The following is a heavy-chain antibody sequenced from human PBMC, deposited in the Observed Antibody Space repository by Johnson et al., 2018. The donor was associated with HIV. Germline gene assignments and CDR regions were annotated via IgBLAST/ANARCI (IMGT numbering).Heavy chain of an antibody. CDR1: GFTFSSYG. V-gene: IGHV3-33*01. J-gene: IGHJ3*02. D-gene: IGHD2-15*01. CDR3: ARAVCRGGRCYSHDAFDI. Sequence: VQLVESGGGVVQPGRSLRLSCAASGFTFSSYGMHWVRQAPGKGLEWVALIWYDGTNKYYADSVKGRFTVSREDAKNSLYLQMNSLRAGDTALYYCARAVCRGGRCYSHDAFDIWGQGTMVTVSS. CDR2: IWYDGTNK.